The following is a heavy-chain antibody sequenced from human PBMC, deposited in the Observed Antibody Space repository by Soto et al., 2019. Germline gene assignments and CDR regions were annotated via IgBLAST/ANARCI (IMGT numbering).Heavy chain of an antibody. Sequence: ASETLSLTCTVSGGSISSGGYYWSWIRQHPGKGLEWIGYIYYSGSTYYNPSLKSRVTISVDTSKNQFSLKLSSVTAADTAVYYCARVRACSGGSCYNWFDPWGQGTLVTVSS. V-gene: IGHV4-31*03. D-gene: IGHD2-15*01. CDR3: ARVRACSGGSCYNWFDP. J-gene: IGHJ5*02. CDR1: GGSISSGGYY. CDR2: IYYSGST.